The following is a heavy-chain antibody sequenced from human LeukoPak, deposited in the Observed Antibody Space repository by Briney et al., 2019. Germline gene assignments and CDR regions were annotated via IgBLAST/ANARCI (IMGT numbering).Heavy chain of an antibody. J-gene: IGHJ4*02. D-gene: IGHD5-12*01. V-gene: IGHV4-34*01. CDR1: GGSFSGYY. CDR3: ASLRPPTPRKQKFDY. CDR2: INHSGST. Sequence: PSETLSLTCAVYGGSFSGYYWSWIRQPPGKGLEWIGEINHSGSTNYNPSLKSRVTISVDTSKNQFSLKLNSVTAADTAVYYCASLRPPTPRKQKFDYWGQGTLVTVSS.